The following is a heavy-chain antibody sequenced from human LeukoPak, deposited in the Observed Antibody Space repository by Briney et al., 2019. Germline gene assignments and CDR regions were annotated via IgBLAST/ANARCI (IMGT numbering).Heavy chain of an antibody. J-gene: IGHJ5*02. CDR1: GFTFSNYA. D-gene: IGHD3-16*01. V-gene: IGHV3-23*01. CDR2: MTKTGDST. Sequence: GGSLRLSCAASGFTFSNYAMTWVRQAPGKGLEWVSTMTKTGDSTFYADFVKGRFTISRDNSKNTLYLQMNSLRAEDTAVYYCAKDDNYIRFLSWGQGTLVTVSS. CDR3: AKDDNYIRFLS.